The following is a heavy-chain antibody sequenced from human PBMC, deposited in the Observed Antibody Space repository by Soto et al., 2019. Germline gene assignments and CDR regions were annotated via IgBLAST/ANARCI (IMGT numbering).Heavy chain of an antibody. V-gene: IGHV3-23*01. CDR1: GFTFSSYT. CDR3: AKCFGGVVVTIFDY. D-gene: IGHD2-15*01. J-gene: IGHJ4*02. CDR2: ISGSGGST. Sequence: GGSLRLSCAASGFTFSSYTMSWVRQAPGKGLEWVSAISGSGGSTYYADSVKGRFTISRDNSKNTLYLQMNSLRAEDTAVYYCAKCFGGVVVTIFDYWGQGTLVTVSS.